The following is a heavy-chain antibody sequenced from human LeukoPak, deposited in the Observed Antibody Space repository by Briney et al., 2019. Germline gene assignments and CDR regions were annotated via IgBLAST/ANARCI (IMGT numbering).Heavy chain of an antibody. D-gene: IGHD6-19*01. V-gene: IGHV4-38-2*01. CDR1: GYSISRGYY. Sequence: SETLSLTCSVSGYSISRGYYWGWIRQPPGKGLEWIGSIFHSGSTYYSPSLRNRVTMSVDTSKNKFSLNLSSVTAADTAVYYCARSNYSSGWTRRFQDAFDIWGQGTMVTVSS. CDR3: ARSNYSSGWTRRFQDAFDI. J-gene: IGHJ3*02. CDR2: IFHSGST.